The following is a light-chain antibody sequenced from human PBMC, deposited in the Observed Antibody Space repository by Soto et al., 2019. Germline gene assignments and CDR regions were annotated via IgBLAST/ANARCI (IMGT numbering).Light chain of an antibody. V-gene: IGLV2-23*01. Sequence: QSALTQPASVSGSPGQSITISCTGTSSDVGSYNLVSWYQQHPGKAPKLMIYEGSKRPSGVSNRFSGSKSGNTASLTISGLQAEDEADYYCCPYAGSSTDVFGTGTKVTVL. CDR3: CPYAGSSTDV. CDR2: EGS. CDR1: SSDVGSYNL. J-gene: IGLJ1*01.